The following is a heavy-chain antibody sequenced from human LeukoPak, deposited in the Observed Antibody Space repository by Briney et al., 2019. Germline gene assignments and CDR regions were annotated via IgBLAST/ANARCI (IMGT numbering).Heavy chain of an antibody. V-gene: IGHV4-34*01. CDR2: INHSGST. CDR3: AREEGGSGYWFDP. D-gene: IGHD3-22*01. CDR1: GGSFSGYY. J-gene: IGHJ5*02. Sequence: PSETLSLTCAVYGGSFSGYYWSWIRQPPGKGLEWIGEINHSGSTNYNPSLKSRVTISVDTSKNQFSLKLSSVTAADTAVYYCAREEGGSGYWFDPWGQGTLVTVSS.